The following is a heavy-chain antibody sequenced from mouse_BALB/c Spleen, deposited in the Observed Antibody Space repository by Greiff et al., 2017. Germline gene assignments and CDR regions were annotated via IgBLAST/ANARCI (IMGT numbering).Heavy chain of an antibody. CDR3: ARSERYYGNYKLFAY. J-gene: IGHJ3*01. V-gene: IGHV1-7*01. D-gene: IGHD2-1*01. Sequence: VQRVESGAELAKPGASVKMSCKASGYTFTSYWMHWVKQRPGQGLEWIGYINPSTGYTEYNQKFKDKATLTADESSSTAYMQLSSLTSEDSAVYYCARSERYYGNYKLFAYWGQGTLVTVSA. CDR1: GYTFTSYW. CDR2: INPSTGYT.